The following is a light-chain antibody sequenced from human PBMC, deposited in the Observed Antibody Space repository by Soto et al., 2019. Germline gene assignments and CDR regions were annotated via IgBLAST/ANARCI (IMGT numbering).Light chain of an antibody. CDR3: NSYREDHPRFYV. Sequence: QSVVTQPASGSGSPGPSISISCTGNHRDIVNYNYVSWYQHLPGKAPKLMIYDVGSRPSGVSSRFSGSKSGNTASLAISGLQAEDEADYYCNSYREDHPRFYVFGTGTKVTVL. J-gene: IGLJ1*01. CDR1: HRDIVNYNY. CDR2: DVG. V-gene: IGLV2-14*03.